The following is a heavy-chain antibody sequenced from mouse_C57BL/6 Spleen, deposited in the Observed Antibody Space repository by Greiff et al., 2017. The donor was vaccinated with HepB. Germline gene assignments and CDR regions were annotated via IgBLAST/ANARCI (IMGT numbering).Heavy chain of an antibody. CDR2: IDPEDGET. CDR1: GFNIKDYY. CDR3: ARSDYDDEYYAMDY. Sequence: VQLQQSGAELVKPGASVKLSCTASGFNIKDYYMHWVKQRTEQGLEWIGRIDPEDGETKYVPQFQVKATKTDYTSANTAYLQLSSLTSEDTAVYYCARSDYDDEYYAMDYWGQGTSVTVSS. V-gene: IGHV14-2*01. J-gene: IGHJ4*01. D-gene: IGHD2-4*01.